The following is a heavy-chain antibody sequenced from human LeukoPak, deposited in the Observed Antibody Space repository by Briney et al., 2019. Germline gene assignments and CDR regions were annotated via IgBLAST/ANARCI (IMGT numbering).Heavy chain of an antibody. Sequence: ASVKVSCKASGYTFTNNFMHWVRQAPGQGLEWRGIINPSGDNTGDAQNFQGRVTMTRDMATSPDYMEVSSLRPEDTAVYYCARDNSVGDSAWWFDPWGQGTLVTVSS. J-gene: IGHJ5*02. CDR1: GYTFTNNF. D-gene: IGHD5-12*01. CDR3: ARDNSVGDSAWWFDP. CDR2: INPSGDNT. V-gene: IGHV1-46*01.